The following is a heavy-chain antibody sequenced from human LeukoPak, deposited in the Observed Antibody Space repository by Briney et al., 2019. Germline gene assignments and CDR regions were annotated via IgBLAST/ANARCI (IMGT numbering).Heavy chain of an antibody. CDR3: AKSGYYCSGGTCTLFEN. CDR2: ISYEGSKK. CDR1: GFTFRSYG. Sequence: GGSLRLSCEASGFTFRSYGMHWVRQAPGKGLEWVAVISYEGSKKYYGDSVQGRFAISRDNSKNTLSLQMNSLRPEDTAVYYCAKSGYYCSGGTCTLFENWGQGALVTVSS. J-gene: IGHJ4*02. D-gene: IGHD2-15*01. V-gene: IGHV3-30*18.